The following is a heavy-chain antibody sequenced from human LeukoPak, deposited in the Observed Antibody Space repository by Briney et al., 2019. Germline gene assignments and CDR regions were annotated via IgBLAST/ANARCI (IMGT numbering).Heavy chain of an antibody. CDR3: ARASEAPGIAAEGLDY. CDR2: ISGGSGGNT. D-gene: IGHD6-13*01. Sequence: PGGSLRLSCAASRFTFSSYAMSWVRQAPGKGLEWVSSISGGSGGNTYYADSVKGRFTVSRDKSKSTLYLQMNSLRAEDTAVYYCARASEAPGIAAEGLDYWGQGTLVTVSS. J-gene: IGHJ4*02. V-gene: IGHV3-23*01. CDR1: RFTFSSYA.